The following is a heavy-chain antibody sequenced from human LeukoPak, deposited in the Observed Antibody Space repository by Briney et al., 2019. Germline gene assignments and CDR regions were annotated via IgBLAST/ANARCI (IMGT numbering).Heavy chain of an antibody. J-gene: IGHJ4*02. V-gene: IGHV4-34*01. CDR1: GGSFSGYY. CDR2: INHNGST. Sequence: ASETLSLTCAVYGGSFSGYYWSWIRQPPGKGLEWIGEINHNGSTNYNPSLKSRVTISVDTSKNQFSLKLSSVTAADTAVYYCARTYYYDSKVFDYWGQGTLVTVSS. CDR3: ARTYYYDSKVFDY. D-gene: IGHD3-22*01.